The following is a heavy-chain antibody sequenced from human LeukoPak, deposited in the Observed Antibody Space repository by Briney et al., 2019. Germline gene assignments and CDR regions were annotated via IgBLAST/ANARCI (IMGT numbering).Heavy chain of an antibody. CDR2: ISSDGSNK. D-gene: IGHD6-13*01. CDR3: ARGQQLAPSILGY. V-gene: IGHV3-30-3*01. J-gene: IGHJ4*02. Sequence: AGGSLRLSCAASGFTVSSNYMSWVRQAPGKGLEWVAVISSDGSNKYYADSVKGRFTISRDNSKNTLYLQMNNLRTEDTAVYYCARGQQLAPSILGYWGQGTLVTVSS. CDR1: GFTVSSNY.